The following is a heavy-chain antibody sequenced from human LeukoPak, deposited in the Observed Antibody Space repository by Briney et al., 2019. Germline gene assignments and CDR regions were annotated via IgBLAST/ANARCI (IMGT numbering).Heavy chain of an antibody. Sequence: GGSLRLSCAASGFTVSSNYMSWVRQAPGKGLEWVSVIYSGGSTYYADSVKGRSTISRDNSKNTLYLQMNSLRAEDTAVYYCARDKVLGGYYYYGMDVWGQGTTVTVSS. CDR2: IYSGGST. D-gene: IGHD3-16*01. J-gene: IGHJ6*02. V-gene: IGHV3-53*01. CDR3: ARDKVLGGYYYYGMDV. CDR1: GFTVSSNY.